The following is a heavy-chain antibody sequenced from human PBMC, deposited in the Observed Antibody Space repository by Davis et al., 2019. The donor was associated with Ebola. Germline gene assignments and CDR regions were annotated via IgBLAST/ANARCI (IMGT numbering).Heavy chain of an antibody. CDR1: GGSISSYY. D-gene: IGHD6-19*01. CDR2: IYYSGIT. V-gene: IGHV4-39*07. Sequence: MPSETLSLTCTVSGGSISSYYWSWIRQPPRKGLEWIGSIYYSGITYYNPSLKSRVTISVDTSKNQFSLKLSSVTAADTAVYYCARGDPGRSGWYLAPSWGQGTLVTVSS. CDR3: ARGDPGRSGWYLAPS. J-gene: IGHJ4*02.